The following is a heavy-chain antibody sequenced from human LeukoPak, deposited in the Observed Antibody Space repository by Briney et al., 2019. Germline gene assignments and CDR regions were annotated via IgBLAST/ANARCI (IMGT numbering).Heavy chain of an antibody. D-gene: IGHD2-2*02. CDR3: ARDNIVVVRAGITNWFDP. CDR1: GFTFSGNG. J-gene: IGHJ5*02. V-gene: IGHV3-33*01. CDR2: VWYDGSNK. Sequence: AGTLCLSCAASGFTFSGNGMHWVRQGQGKGLERVAVVWYDGSNKYYSDFVDGPFTSPRDNSKDTLYLQMSRLRAEETAVYYCARDNIVVVRAGITNWFDPWGQGTLVTVSS.